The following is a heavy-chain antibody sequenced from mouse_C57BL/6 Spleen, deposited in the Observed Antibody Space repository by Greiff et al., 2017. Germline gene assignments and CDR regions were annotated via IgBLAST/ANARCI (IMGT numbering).Heavy chain of an antibody. D-gene: IGHD3-3*01. J-gene: IGHJ2*01. Sequence: QVQLQQPGPELVKPGASVKISCKASGYAFSSSWMHWVKQRPGQGLEWIGRIYPGDGDTNYNGKFKGKATLTADKSSSTAYMQLSGLSSEDSAVYVCAEGLRGVEGWGQGTTLTVSS. CDR2: IYPGDGDT. CDR1: GYAFSSSW. CDR3: AEGLRGVEG. V-gene: IGHV1-82*01.